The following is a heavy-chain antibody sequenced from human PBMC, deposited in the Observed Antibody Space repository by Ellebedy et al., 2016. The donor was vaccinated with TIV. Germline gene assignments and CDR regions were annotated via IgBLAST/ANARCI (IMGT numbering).Heavy chain of an antibody. V-gene: IGHV1-18*01. CDR2: ISANNGDT. CDR1: GYPFNSYA. CDR3: ARAASWYSSGWFLYYMDV. D-gene: IGHD6-13*01. Sequence: ASVKVSCKASGYPFNSYAISWVRQAPGQGLEWVGWISANNGDTNSAQKFQDRVTMTTDTSTSTAYMELRSLRSDDTAVYYCARAASWYSSGWFLYYMDVWGKGTTVTVPS. J-gene: IGHJ6*03.